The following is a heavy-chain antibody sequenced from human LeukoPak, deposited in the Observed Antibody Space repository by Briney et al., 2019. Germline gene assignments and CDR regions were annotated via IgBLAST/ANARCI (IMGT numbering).Heavy chain of an antibody. Sequence: GGSLRLSCAASGFTFSSYWMSWVRQAPGKGLEWVANIKQDGSEKYYVDSVKGRFTISRDNAKNSLYLQMNSLRAEDTAVYYCARSGIVGALDTFDIWGQGTMVTVSS. CDR2: IKQDGSEK. V-gene: IGHV3-7*01. J-gene: IGHJ3*02. CDR3: ARSGIVGALDTFDI. D-gene: IGHD1-26*01. CDR1: GFTFSSYW.